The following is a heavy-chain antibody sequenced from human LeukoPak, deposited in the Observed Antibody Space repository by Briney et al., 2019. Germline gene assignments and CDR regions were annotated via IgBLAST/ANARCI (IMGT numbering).Heavy chain of an antibody. CDR2: IYYSGST. CDR1: GGSISSYY. D-gene: IGHD6-19*01. CDR3: ALSSGWRSFDY. V-gene: IGHV4-59*01. J-gene: IGHJ4*02. Sequence: PSETLSLTCTVSGGSISSYYWSWIRQPPGKGLEWIGYIYYSGSTNYNPSFKSRVTISVDTSKNQFSLKLSSVTAADTAVYYCALSSGWRSFDYWGQGTLVTVSS.